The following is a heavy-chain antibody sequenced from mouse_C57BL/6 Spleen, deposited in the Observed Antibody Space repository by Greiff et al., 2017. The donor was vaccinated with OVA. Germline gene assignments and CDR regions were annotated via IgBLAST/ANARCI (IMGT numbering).Heavy chain of an antibody. CDR3: ARHGGNYHFDY. D-gene: IGHD2-1*01. Sequence: EVMLVESGGGLVQPGGSLKLSCAASGFTFSDYYMYWVRQTPEKRLEWVAYISNGGGSTYYPDTVKGRFTISRDNAKNTLYLQMSRLKSEDTAMYYCARHGGNYHFDYWGQGTTLTVSS. J-gene: IGHJ2*01. CDR1: GFTFSDYY. CDR2: ISNGGGST. V-gene: IGHV5-12*01.